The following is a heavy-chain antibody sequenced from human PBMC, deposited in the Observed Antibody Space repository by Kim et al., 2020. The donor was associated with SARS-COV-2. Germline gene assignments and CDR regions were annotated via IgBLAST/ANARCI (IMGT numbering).Heavy chain of an antibody. CDR1: GGSISSGGYY. CDR2: IYYSGST. D-gene: IGHD3-3*01. CDR3: ARAMGGITIFGVVTLSAFDI. Sequence: SETLSLTCTVSGGSISSGGYYWSWIRQHPGKGLEWIGYIYYSGSTYYNPSLKSRVTISVDTSKNQFSLKLSSVTAADTAAYYCARAMGGITIFGVVTLSAFDIWGQGTMVTVSS. V-gene: IGHV4-31*03. J-gene: IGHJ3*02.